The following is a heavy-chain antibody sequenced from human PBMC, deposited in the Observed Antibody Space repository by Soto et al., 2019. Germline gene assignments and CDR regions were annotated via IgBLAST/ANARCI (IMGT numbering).Heavy chain of an antibody. V-gene: IGHV3-30-3*01. D-gene: IGHD3-3*01. CDR1: GLTFSRYA. Sequence: GGSLRLSCAASGLTFSRYAMNWVRQAPGKGLEWVAVISYDGSNKYYADSVKGRFTISRDNSKNTLYLQMNSLRAEDTAVYYCAREVGGVVTTHLYYYYGMDVWGQGTTVTVSS. CDR3: AREVGGVVTTHLYYYYGMDV. J-gene: IGHJ6*02. CDR2: ISYDGSNK.